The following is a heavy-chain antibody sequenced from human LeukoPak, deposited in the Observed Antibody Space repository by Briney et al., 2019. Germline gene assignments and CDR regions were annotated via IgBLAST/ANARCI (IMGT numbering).Heavy chain of an antibody. CDR1: GGSFSAYY. CDR3: ARGRRRYYGSGSSDY. Sequence: SETLSLTCAVSGGSFSAYYWSWIRQPPGKGLDWIGEINHSGSTDYNPSLKRRVTISVDTSKNQFSLKMTSVTAADTAVYYCARGRRRYYGSGSSDYWGQGTLVTVSS. J-gene: IGHJ4*02. D-gene: IGHD3-10*01. V-gene: IGHV4-34*01. CDR2: INHSGST.